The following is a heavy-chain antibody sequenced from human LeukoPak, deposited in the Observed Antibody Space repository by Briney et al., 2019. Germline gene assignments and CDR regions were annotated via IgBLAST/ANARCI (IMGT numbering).Heavy chain of an antibody. Sequence: GASVKVSCKASGGTFSSYAISWVRQAPGQGLEWMGRIIPILGIANYAQKFQGRVTITADKSTSTAYMELSSLRSEDTAVYYCAKGFGSRDGYNWVFDYWGQGTLVTVSS. V-gene: IGHV1-69*04. CDR2: IIPILGIA. D-gene: IGHD5-24*01. J-gene: IGHJ4*02. CDR1: GGTFSSYA. CDR3: AKGFGSRDGYNWVFDY.